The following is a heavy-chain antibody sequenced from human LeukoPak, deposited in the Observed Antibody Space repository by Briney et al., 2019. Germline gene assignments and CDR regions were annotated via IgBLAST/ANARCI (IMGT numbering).Heavy chain of an antibody. CDR3: ATAAYSSSWYFYWFDP. J-gene: IGHJ5*02. CDR1: GYTLTELS. Sequence: ASVKVSFKVSGYTLTELSMHWVRQAPGKGLEWKGGFDPEDGETIYAQKFQGRVTMTEDTSTDTAYMELSSLRSEDTAVYYCATAAYSSSWYFYWFDPWGQGTLVSVSS. V-gene: IGHV1-24*01. CDR2: FDPEDGET. D-gene: IGHD6-13*01.